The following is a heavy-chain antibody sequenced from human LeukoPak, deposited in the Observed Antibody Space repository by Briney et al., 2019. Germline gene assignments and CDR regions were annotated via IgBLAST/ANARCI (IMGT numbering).Heavy chain of an antibody. CDR2: ISYDGSNK. CDR1: GFTFSYYT. CDR3: ARSILFMSADAFDI. V-gene: IGHV3-30-3*01. J-gene: IGHJ3*02. D-gene: IGHD3-10*02. Sequence: SLRLSCAASGFTFSYYTMHWVRQAPGKGLEWVAFISYDGSNKDYADSVKGRFTISRDNSKKTLYRQMNTLRAEDTAVYYCARSILFMSADAFDIWGQEAMVTVSS.